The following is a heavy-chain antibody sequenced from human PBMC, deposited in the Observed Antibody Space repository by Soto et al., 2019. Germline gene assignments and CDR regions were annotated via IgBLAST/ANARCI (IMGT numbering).Heavy chain of an antibody. V-gene: IGHV3-21*01. CDR1: GFTFSSYS. CDR3: ARDSSGPPDY. Sequence: GGSLRLSCAASGFTFSSYSMNWVRQAPGKGLEWVSSISSTYIYYADSVEGRFTSSRDNAKNLLYLQMNSLRAEDTAVYYCARDSSGPPDYWGQGTLVTVSS. D-gene: IGHD6-19*01. J-gene: IGHJ4*02. CDR2: ISSTYI.